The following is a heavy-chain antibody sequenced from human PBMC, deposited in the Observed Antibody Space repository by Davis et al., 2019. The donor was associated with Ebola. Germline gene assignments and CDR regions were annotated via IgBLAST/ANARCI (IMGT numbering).Heavy chain of an antibody. Sequence: GGSLRLSCAASGFTVSSSYMSWVRQAPGKGLEWVSVIYSGGSTYYADSVKGRFTISRDNSKNTLYLKMNSLRAEDTAVYYCASNTWYYYGMDVWGQGTTVTVSS. CDR3: ASNTWYYYGMDV. V-gene: IGHV3-53*01. CDR1: GFTVSSSY. CDR2: IYSGGST. D-gene: IGHD3-16*01. J-gene: IGHJ6*02.